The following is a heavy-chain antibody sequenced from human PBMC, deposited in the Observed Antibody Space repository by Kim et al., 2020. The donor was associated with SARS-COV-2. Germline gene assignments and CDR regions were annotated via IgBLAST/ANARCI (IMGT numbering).Heavy chain of an antibody. CDR3: ARRDYTAMTYDY. D-gene: IGHD5-18*01. Sequence: YYANSVKGSFTIARDKSKNTLYLQMGSLRAEDMAVYYCARRDYTAMTYDYWGQGTLVTVSS. V-gene: IGHV3-64*01. J-gene: IGHJ4*02.